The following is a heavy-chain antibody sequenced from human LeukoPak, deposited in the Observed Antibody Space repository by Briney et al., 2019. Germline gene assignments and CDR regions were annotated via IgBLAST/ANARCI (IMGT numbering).Heavy chain of an antibody. CDR3: ARLPTKYYYYYYYMDV. D-gene: IGHD1-14*01. CDR2: IYPGDSDT. J-gene: IGHJ6*03. Sequence: GESLKISCKGSGYSFTSYWIGWVRQMPGKGLEWMGIIYPGDSDTRYSPSFQGQVTISADKSISTAYLQWSSLKASDTAMYYCARLPTKYYYYYYYMDVWGKGTTVTVSS. CDR1: GYSFTSYW. V-gene: IGHV5-51*01.